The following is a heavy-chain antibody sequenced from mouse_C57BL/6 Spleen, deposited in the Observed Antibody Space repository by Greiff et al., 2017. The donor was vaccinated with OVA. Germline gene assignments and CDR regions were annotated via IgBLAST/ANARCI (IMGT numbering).Heavy chain of an antibody. CDR1: GYTFTDYY. V-gene: IGHV1-76*01. CDR3: ARARAITTVEPFDY. J-gene: IGHJ2*01. D-gene: IGHD1-1*01. Sequence: QVQLKESGAELVRPGASVKLSCKASGYTFTDYYINWVKQRPGQGLEWIARIYPGSGNTYYNEKFKGKATLTAEKSSSTAYMQLSSLTSEDSAVYFCARARAITTVEPFDYWGQGTTLTVSS. CDR2: IYPGSGNT.